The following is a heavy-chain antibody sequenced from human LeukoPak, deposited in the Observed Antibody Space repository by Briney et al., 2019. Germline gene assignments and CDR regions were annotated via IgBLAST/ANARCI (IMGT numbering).Heavy chain of an antibody. D-gene: IGHD3-22*01. CDR3: ARSQGVVVFDY. J-gene: IGHJ4*01. CDR2: INRDGSTT. V-gene: IGHV3-74*01. Sequence: PGGSLRLSCAASGFTFSDYWMHWVRQAPGKGLVWVSRINRDGSTTNYADSVKGRFTISRDNAKNTLYLQMNSLRAEDTAVYYCARSQGVVVFDYWGQGTLVTVSS. CDR1: GFTFSDYW.